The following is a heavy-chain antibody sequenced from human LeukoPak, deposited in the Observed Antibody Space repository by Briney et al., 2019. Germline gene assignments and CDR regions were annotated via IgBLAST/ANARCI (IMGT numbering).Heavy chain of an antibody. CDR2: ISGSGGST. CDR3: ARGSYYDTSGYYLELDY. J-gene: IGHJ4*02. CDR1: GFTFSSYA. Sequence: PGGSLRLSCAASGFTFSSYAMSWVRQAPGKGLEWVSAISGSGGSTYYADSVKGRFTISRDNSKNTLYLQMNSLRAEDTAVYYCARGSYYDTSGYYLELDYWGQGTLVTVSS. V-gene: IGHV3-23*01. D-gene: IGHD3-22*01.